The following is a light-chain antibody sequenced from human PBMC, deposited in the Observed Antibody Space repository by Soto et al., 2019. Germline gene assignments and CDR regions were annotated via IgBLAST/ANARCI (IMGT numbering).Light chain of an antibody. CDR3: QQYNNWTWT. J-gene: IGKJ1*01. CDR2: GAS. CDR1: QSVSNKY. V-gene: IGKV3D-15*01. Sequence: MTQSPGTVSLAKRERATLSCGASQSVSNKYLAWYQQKPGQAPRLLIYGASNRATGIPDRFSVSGSGTDFTLTIIRLKYEDFAVYYCQQYNNWTWTFGQGTKVDIK.